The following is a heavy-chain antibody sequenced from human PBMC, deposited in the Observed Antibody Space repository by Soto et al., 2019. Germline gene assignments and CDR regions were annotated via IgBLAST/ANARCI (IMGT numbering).Heavy chain of an antibody. CDR3: GRLEELATISYYFDY. V-gene: IGHV4-39*01. CDR1: GDSGCSCRYY. Sequence: PLDTLSLTCTFSGDSGCSCRYYWGWVRQPPGKGLEWIGSVYYSGSTYYNPSLESRVTIYVDKSKNQFSLKLMSLSAADTAVYYCGRLEELATISYYFDYWGQGALVTVSS. J-gene: IGHJ4*02. D-gene: IGHD1-1*01. CDR2: VYYSGST.